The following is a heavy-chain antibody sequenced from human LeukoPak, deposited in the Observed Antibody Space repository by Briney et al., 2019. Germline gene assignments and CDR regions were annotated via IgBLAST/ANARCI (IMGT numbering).Heavy chain of an antibody. CDR1: GGSISSSSYY. J-gene: IGHJ5*02. D-gene: IGHD1-14*01. CDR3: ARLNKPGWFDP. CDR2: IYYSGST. Sequence: SETLSLTCTVSGGSISSSSYYWGWIRQPPGKGLEWIGNIYYSGSTYYNPSLKSRLTISVDTSKNQFSLKLTSVTAADTAVYYCARLNKPGWFDPWGQGTLVTVSS. V-gene: IGHV4-39*01.